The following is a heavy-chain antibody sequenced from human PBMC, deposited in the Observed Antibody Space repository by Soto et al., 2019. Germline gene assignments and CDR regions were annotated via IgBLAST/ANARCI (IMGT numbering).Heavy chain of an antibody. Sequence: LRLSCAASGFTFGGFYMGWIRQAPGRGLEWVSFISGSGGTIYLADSVKGRFAISRDNTKNSLYLQMNSLRAEDTAAYYCGRDTYYDGSGYHSGGVDFWGQGTLVAVSS. J-gene: IGHJ4*02. D-gene: IGHD3-22*01. CDR2: ISGSGGTI. V-gene: IGHV3-11*01. CDR3: GRDTYYDGSGYHSGGVDF. CDR1: GFTFGGFY.